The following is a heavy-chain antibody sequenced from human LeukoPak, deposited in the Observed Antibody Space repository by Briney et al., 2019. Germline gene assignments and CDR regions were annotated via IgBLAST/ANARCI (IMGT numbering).Heavy chain of an antibody. J-gene: IGHJ6*03. D-gene: IGHD6-6*01. CDR3: ARAAARPPNDYYYCYMDV. V-gene: IGHV1-8*03. CDR1: GYTFTSYD. Sequence: ASVKVSCKASGYTFTSYDINWVRQATGQGLEWMGWMNPNSGNTGYARKFQGRVTITRNTSISTAYMELSSLRSEDTAVYYCARAAARPPNDYYYCYMDVWGKGTTVTVSS. CDR2: MNPNSGNT.